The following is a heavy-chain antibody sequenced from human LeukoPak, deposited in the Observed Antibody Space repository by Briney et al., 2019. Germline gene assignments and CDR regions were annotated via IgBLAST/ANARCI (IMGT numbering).Heavy chain of an antibody. CDR2: IYYSGST. V-gene: IGHV4-39*07. CDR3: TRGRGI. J-gene: IGHJ4*02. CDR1: GGSISSSSYY. Sequence: SETLSLTCTVSGGSISSSSYYWGWIRQPPGKGLEWIGSIYYSGSTYYNPSLKSRVTMSVDTSKNQFSLKLSSVTATDTAVYYCTRGRGIWGQGTLVTVSS. D-gene: IGHD3-10*01.